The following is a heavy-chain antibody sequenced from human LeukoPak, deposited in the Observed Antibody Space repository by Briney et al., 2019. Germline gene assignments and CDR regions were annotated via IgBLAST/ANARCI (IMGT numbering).Heavy chain of an antibody. D-gene: IGHD2-15*01. V-gene: IGHV1-18*01. CDR2: ISAYNGDT. CDR1: GYTFTSYG. Sequence: ASVKVSCKASGYTFTSYGISWVRQAPGQGLEWMGWISAYNGDTNYAQKLQGRVTMTTDTSTSTAYMELRSLRSDDTAVYYCARASDYCSGGSCYSGRYWFDPWGQGTLVTVSS. CDR3: ARASDYCSGGSCYSGRYWFDP. J-gene: IGHJ5*02.